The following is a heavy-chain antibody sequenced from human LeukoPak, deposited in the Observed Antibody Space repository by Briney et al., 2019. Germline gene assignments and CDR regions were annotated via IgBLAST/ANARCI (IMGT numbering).Heavy chain of an antibody. CDR1: GYTFTSYA. CDR3: ARDLEAYDFWSTTYRLFDY. J-gene: IGHJ4*02. CDR2: INTNTGNP. V-gene: IGHV7-4-1*02. Sequence: ASVKVSCKASGYTFTSYAMNWVRQAPGQGLEWMGWINTNTGNPTYAQGFTGRSVFSLDTSVSTAYLQISSLRAEDTAVYYCARDLEAYDFWSTTYRLFDYWGQGTLVTVSS. D-gene: IGHD3-3*01.